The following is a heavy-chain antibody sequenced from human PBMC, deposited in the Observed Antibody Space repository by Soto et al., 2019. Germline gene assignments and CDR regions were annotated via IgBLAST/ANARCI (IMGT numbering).Heavy chain of an antibody. Sequence: PGESLTISCKGSGYRFPTSWIAWVRQIPGKGLEWMGIIHPADSDTTYSPSFQGQVTISADMSISTAYLRWRSLKASDTAIYYCARGISGRSAADYFDPWGQGTLVTVSS. D-gene: IGHD6-25*01. CDR1: GYRFPTSW. CDR2: IHPADSDT. CDR3: ARGISGRSAADYFDP. V-gene: IGHV5-51*01. J-gene: IGHJ5*02.